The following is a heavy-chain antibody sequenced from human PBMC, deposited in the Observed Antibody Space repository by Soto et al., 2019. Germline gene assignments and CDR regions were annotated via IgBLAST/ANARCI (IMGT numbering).Heavy chain of an antibody. D-gene: IGHD5-18*01. J-gene: IGHJ6*02. CDR2: ISGSGGST. CDR3: AKDGYSSYYYGMDV. CDR1: GFTFSSYA. V-gene: IGHV3-23*01. Sequence: PVGSLRLSCAASGFTFSSYAMSWVRQAPGKGLEWVPAISGSGGSTYYADSVKGRFTISRDNSKNTLYLQMNSLRAEDTAVYYCAKDGYSSYYYGMDVWGQGTTVTVSS.